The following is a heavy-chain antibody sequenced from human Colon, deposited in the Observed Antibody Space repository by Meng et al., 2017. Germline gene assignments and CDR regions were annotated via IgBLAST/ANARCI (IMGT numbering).Heavy chain of an antibody. CDR3: ARLYCSGGSCYTIDY. CDR2: INTNTGNP. Sequence: VQLVKSGSKLKKPGASVKFSCKAPGYTFTSYAMNWVRQAPGQGLEWMGWINTNTGNPTYAQGFTGRFVFSLDTSVSTAYLQISSLKAADTAVYYCARLYCSGGSCYTIDYWGQGTLVTVSS. CDR1: GYTFTSYA. J-gene: IGHJ4*02. D-gene: IGHD2-15*01. V-gene: IGHV7-4-1*02.